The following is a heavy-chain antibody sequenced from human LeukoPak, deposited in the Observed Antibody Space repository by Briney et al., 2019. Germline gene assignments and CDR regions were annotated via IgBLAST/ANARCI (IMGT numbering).Heavy chain of an antibody. D-gene: IGHD1-1*01. J-gene: IGHJ4*02. CDR1: GFTFSSYA. Sequence: GGSLRLSCAASGFTFSSYAMTWVRQAPGKGLEWVANIKPDGSQIYYVDSVKGRFTISRDNAKNSLYLQMNSLRAEDTAVYYCARDLNWETYWGQGTLVTVSS. CDR3: ARDLNWETY. V-gene: IGHV3-7*01. CDR2: IKPDGSQI.